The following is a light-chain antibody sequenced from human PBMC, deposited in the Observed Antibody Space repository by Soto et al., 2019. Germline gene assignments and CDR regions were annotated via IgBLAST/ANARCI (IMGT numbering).Light chain of an antibody. CDR1: QSVTNSF. V-gene: IGKV3-20*01. CDR2: GAS. J-gene: IGKJ1*01. Sequence: EIVMTQSPATLSVSPGERATLSFRASQSVTNSFLAWYQQKPGQAPRLLIYGASRRATGIPDRFTGSGSGTDFTLTISRLEPEDFAVYYCQQYVSSPWAFGQGTKVDIK. CDR3: QQYVSSPWA.